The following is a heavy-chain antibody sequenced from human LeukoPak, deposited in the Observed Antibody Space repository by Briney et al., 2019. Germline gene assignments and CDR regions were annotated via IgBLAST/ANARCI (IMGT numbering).Heavy chain of an antibody. CDR2: INHSGST. CDR1: GGSFSGYY. Sequence: SETLSLTCAVYGGSFSGYYWSWIRQPPGKGLEWIGEINHSGSTNYNPSLKSRVTISVDTSKNQFSLKLSSVTAADTAVYYCATGIWFGELFYWFDPWGQGTLVTVSS. CDR3: ATGIWFGELFYWFDP. D-gene: IGHD3-10*01. J-gene: IGHJ5*02. V-gene: IGHV4-34*01.